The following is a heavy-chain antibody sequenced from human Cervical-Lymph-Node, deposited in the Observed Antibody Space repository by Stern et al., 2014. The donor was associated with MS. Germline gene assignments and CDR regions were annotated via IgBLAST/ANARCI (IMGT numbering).Heavy chain of an antibody. CDR3: ARASTWIQLWLVGY. J-gene: IGHJ4*02. CDR1: GFNFSNYA. CDR2: LLYDGNKE. D-gene: IGHD5-18*01. Sequence: QVQLVQSGGGVVQPGGSLRLSCAASGFNFSNYAMHWVRQAPGKGLEWGTMLLYDGNKEYYADSVKGRFTISRDNSMNRLYLQMNGLRDEDTAVYYCARASTWIQLWLVGYWGQGALVSVSS. V-gene: IGHV3-30*04.